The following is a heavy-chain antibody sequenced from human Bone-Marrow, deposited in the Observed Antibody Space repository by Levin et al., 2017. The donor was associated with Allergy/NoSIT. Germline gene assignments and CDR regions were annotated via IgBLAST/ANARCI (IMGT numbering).Heavy chain of an antibody. CDR1: GYTFTGYR. V-gene: IGHV1-2*02. J-gene: IGHJ5*01. CDR2: INTNSGGT. CDR3: ARSIAAADYNWFDS. Sequence: GESLKISCKAFGYTFTGYRIHWLRQAPGQGLEWVGWINTNSGGTYYAPKFQDRVSMTRDTSLSPAYMDLSRLRSGDTAMYYCARSIAAADYNWFDSWGQGTLVTVSS. D-gene: IGHD6-13*01.